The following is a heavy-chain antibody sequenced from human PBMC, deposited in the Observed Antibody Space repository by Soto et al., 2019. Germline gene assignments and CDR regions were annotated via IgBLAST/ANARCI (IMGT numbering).Heavy chain of an antibody. V-gene: IGHV4-4*02. D-gene: IGHD6-13*01. CDR1: GGAISSSKW. CDR3: ARASATIAAAATFDY. CDR2: IYQSGST. J-gene: IGHJ4*02. Sequence: QVQLQESGPGLVKPSGTLSLTCAVSGGAISSSKWWSWVRQPPGKGLEWIGEIYQSGSTNYNPSLESRVRMSVDKSRNQFSLKLTSVSAADTAVYYCARASATIAAAATFDYWGQGTLVTVSS.